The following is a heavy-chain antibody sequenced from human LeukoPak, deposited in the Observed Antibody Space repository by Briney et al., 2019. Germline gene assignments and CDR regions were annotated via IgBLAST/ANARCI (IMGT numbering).Heavy chain of an antibody. CDR2: INWNGGST. D-gene: IGHD2-2*01. V-gene: IGHV3-20*04. J-gene: IGHJ4*02. CDR1: GFTFDDYG. CDR3: ARLGTRYCTSTSCHSQFDF. Sequence: GGSLRLSCAASGFTFDDYGMSWVRQAPGKGLEWVSGINWNGGSTGYADSVKGRFTISRDNAKNSLYLQMNSLRAEDTALYYCARLGTRYCTSTSCHSQFDFWGQGTLVTVSS.